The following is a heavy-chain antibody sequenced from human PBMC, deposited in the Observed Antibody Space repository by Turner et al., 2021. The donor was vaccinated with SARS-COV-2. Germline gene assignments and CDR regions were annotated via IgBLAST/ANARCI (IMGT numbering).Heavy chain of an antibody. J-gene: IGHJ6*02. Sequence: QVQLQESGPGLVKPSETLSLTCTVSGASISSYNWRWIRQPPGKGLEWIGYIHYSGSTNYNPSLKSRVTISVDTSKIQFSLKLSSVTAADTAVYYCARHGFSGWDGGGMDVWGQGTTVTVSS. CDR2: IHYSGST. V-gene: IGHV4-59*08. CDR1: GASISSYN. D-gene: IGHD6-19*01. CDR3: ARHGFSGWDGGGMDV.